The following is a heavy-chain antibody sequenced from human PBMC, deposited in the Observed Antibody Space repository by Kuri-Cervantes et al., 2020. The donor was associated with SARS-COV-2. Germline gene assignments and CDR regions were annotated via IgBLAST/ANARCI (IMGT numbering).Heavy chain of an antibody. J-gene: IGHJ3*02. CDR1: GFTFSSYS. V-gene: IGHV4-59*01. CDR3: ARDFGYCSGGSCSEDAFDI. CDR2: IYYSGST. Sequence: GSLRLSCAASGFTFSSYSMNWVRQAPGKGLEWIGYIYYSGSTNYNPSLKSRVTISVDTSKNQFSLKLSSVTAADTAVYYCARDFGYCSGGSCSEDAFDIWGQGTMVTVSS. D-gene: IGHD2-15*01.